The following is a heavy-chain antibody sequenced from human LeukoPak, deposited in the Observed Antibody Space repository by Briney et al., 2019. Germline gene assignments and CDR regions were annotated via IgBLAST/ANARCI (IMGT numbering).Heavy chain of an antibody. CDR1: GGSISSSSYY. CDR3: ARAGWFGEFYGPLEY. V-gene: IGHV4-39*07. CDR2: IYYSGST. D-gene: IGHD3-10*01. J-gene: IGHJ4*02. Sequence: PSETLSLTCTVSGGSISSSSYYWGWIRQPPGKGLEWIGSIYYSGSTNYNPSLKSRVTISVDTSKNQFSLKVTSVTAADTAVYFCARAGWFGEFYGPLEYWGQGSLVTVSS.